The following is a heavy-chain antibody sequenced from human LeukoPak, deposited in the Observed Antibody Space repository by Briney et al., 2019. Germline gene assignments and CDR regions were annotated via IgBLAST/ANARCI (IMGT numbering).Heavy chain of an antibody. CDR1: GGSISRYY. CDR2: IYYSGGT. J-gene: IGHJ4*02. V-gene: IGHV4-59*08. D-gene: IGHD2-15*01. Sequence: SETLSLTCTVSGGSISRYYWSWIRQPPGKGLEWIGYIYYSGGTNYNPSLKSRVTISVDTSKNQFSLKLSSVTAADTAVYYCARQGTNLGHCSGGCCYIDYWGQGTLVTVSS. CDR3: ARQGTNLGHCSGGCCYIDY.